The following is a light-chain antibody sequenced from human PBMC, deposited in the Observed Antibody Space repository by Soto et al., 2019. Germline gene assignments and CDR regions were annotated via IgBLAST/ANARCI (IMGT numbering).Light chain of an antibody. CDR3: QQYGSSGT. V-gene: IGKV3-20*01. J-gene: IGKJ1*01. Sequence: EVVLTQSPGTLSLSPGERASLSCRASHSVTSSYLAWYQQKPGQAPRLLIYGASSRATGIPDRFSGSGSGTDFTLTISRLEPEDFAVYYCQQYGSSGTFGQGTKGGYQ. CDR1: HSVTSSY. CDR2: GAS.